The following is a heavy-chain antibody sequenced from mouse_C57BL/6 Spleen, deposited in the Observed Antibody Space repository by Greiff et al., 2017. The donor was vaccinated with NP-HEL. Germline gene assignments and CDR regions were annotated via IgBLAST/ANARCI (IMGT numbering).Heavy chain of an antibody. V-gene: IGHV1-54*01. CDR3: ARSLYYYLDY. CDR2: INPGSGGT. D-gene: IGHD1-1*01. CDR1: GYAFTNYL. Sequence: QVQLKQSGAELVRPGTSVKVSCKASGYAFTNYLIEWVKQRPGQGLEWIGVINPGSGGTNYNEKFKGKATLTADKSSSTAYMQLSSLTSEDSAVYFCARSLYYYLDYWGQGTTLTVSS. J-gene: IGHJ2*01.